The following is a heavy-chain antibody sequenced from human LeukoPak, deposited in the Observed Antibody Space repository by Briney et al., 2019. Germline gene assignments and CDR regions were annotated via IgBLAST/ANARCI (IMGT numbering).Heavy chain of an antibody. Sequence: GASVKVSCKXSGYTFTGYYMHWVRQAPGQGLEWMGQFNPHSGGTSYAQKFQGRVTMTRDTSISTAYMELSSLTSDDTAVYYCARELSTTVTSPIDYWGQGTLVTVSS. D-gene: IGHD4-17*01. V-gene: IGHV1-2*06. J-gene: IGHJ4*02. CDR3: ARELSTTVTSPIDY. CDR2: FNPHSGGT. CDR1: GYTFTGYY.